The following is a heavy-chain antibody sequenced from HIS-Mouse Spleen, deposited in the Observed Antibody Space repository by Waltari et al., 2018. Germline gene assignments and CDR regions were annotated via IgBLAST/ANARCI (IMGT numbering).Heavy chain of an antibody. Sequence: QVQLQESGPGLVKPSQTLSLTCTVSGGSISSGGYYWSWIRQHPGKGLEWIGYIYYSGRTYYTPSLKSRVTISVDTSKNQFSLKLSSVTAADTAVYYCAREIPYSSSWYDWYFDLWGRGTLVTVSS. CDR2: IYYSGRT. J-gene: IGHJ2*01. D-gene: IGHD6-13*01. V-gene: IGHV4-31*03. CDR1: GGSISSGGYY. CDR3: AREIPYSSSWYDWYFDL.